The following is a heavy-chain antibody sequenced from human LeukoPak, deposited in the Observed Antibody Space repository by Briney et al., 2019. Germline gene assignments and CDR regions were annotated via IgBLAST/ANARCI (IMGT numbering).Heavy chain of an antibody. J-gene: IGHJ5*02. CDR3: ARLNYYDSSGYYTGPGYNWFDP. CDR2: IIPIFGTA. Sequence: SVKVSCKASGGTFSSYAISWVRQAPGQGLEWMGGIIPIFGTANYAQKFQGRVTITADKSTSTAYMELSSLRSEDTAVYYCARLNYYDSSGYYTGPGYNWFDPWGQGALVTVSS. CDR1: GGTFSSYA. D-gene: IGHD3-22*01. V-gene: IGHV1-69*06.